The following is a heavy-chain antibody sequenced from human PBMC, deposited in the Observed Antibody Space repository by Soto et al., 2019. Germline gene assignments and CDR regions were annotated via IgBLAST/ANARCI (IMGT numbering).Heavy chain of an antibody. V-gene: IGHV3-23*01. CDR1: GFTFSSYA. D-gene: IGHD1-26*01. CDR2: ISGSGGST. J-gene: IGHJ4*02. Sequence: GGSLRLSCTASGFTFSSYAMSWVRQAPGKGLEWVSAISGSGGSTYYADSVKGRFTISRDNSKNTLNLQMNSLRVEDTAVYYCTRAAIRGELLEYWGQGTQVTVSS. CDR3: TRAAIRGELLEY.